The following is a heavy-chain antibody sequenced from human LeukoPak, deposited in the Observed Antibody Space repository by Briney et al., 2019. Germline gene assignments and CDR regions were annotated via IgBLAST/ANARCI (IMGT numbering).Heavy chain of an antibody. J-gene: IGHJ4*02. CDR3: ARDSGSGWSRFDY. D-gene: IGHD6-19*01. CDR2: INPNSGGT. V-gene: IGHV1-2*04. Sequence: EASVKVSCKASGYTFTGYYMHWVRQAPGQGLEWMGWINPNSGGTNYAQKFQGWVTMTRDTSISTAYMELSRLRPDDTAVYYCARDSGSGWSRFDYWGQGTLVTVSS. CDR1: GYTFTGYY.